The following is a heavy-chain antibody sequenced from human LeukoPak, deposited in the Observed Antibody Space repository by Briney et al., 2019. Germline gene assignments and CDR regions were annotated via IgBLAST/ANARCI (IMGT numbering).Heavy chain of an antibody. J-gene: IGHJ3*02. CDR2: IYYSGST. D-gene: IGHD5-24*01. CDR3: AVLLAGVSDGFDNAFDI. CDR1: GGSISSSSYY. V-gene: IGHV4-39*07. Sequence: SETLSLTCTVSGGSISSSSYYWGWIRQPPGKGLEWIGSIYYSGSTYYNPSLKSRVTISVDTSKNQFSLKLRSVTAADTALYYCAVLLAGVSDGFDNAFDIWGQGTMATVSS.